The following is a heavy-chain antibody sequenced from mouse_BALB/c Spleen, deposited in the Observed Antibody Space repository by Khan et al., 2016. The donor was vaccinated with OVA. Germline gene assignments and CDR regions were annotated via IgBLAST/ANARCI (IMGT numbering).Heavy chain of an antibody. D-gene: IGHD2-10*02. Sequence: QVQLKQSGAELVRPGASVKLSCKTSGYIFTSYWIHWVKQRPGQGLEWIARIYPGTGSTYYNEKFKGKATLTADNSSSTAYMQISSLKFEDYAVFSCARGWYDNHAMDYWGQGTSVTVSS. CDR3: ARGWYDNHAMDY. J-gene: IGHJ4*01. CDR2: IYPGTGST. CDR1: GYIFTSYW. V-gene: IGHV1-76*01.